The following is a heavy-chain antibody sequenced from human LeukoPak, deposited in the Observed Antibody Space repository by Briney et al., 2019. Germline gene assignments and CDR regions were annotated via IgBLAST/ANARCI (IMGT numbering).Heavy chain of an antibody. CDR1: GFTFSSYG. CDR3: AKSVGDTGLDY. J-gene: IGHJ4*02. D-gene: IGHD1-26*01. Sequence: PGGFLRLSCAASGFTFSSYGMHWVRQAPGKGLEWVAVISYDGSNKYYADSVKGRFTISRDNSKNTLYLQMNSLRAEDTAVYYCAKSVGDTGLDYWGQGTLVTVSS. CDR2: ISYDGSNK. V-gene: IGHV3-30*18.